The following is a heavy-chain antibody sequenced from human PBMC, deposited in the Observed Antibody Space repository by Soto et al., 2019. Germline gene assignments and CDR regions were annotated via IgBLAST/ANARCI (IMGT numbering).Heavy chain of an antibody. J-gene: IGHJ4*02. CDR2: ISRDGGTK. Sequence: QVQLVESGGGVVQPGRSLRLSCAVSGFTVSTYGMHWVRQAPGKGLEWVAVISRDGGTKYYADSVKGRFTISRDNSMNTLFLDMNSLRGDDMAVYYCTGEVASGYWGQGTLVTVSS. D-gene: IGHD2-8*02. V-gene: IGHV3-30*03. CDR3: TGEVASGY. CDR1: GFTVSTYG.